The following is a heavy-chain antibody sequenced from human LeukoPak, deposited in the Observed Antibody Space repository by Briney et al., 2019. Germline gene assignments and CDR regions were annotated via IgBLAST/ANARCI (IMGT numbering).Heavy chain of an antibody. Sequence: GGSLRLSCAASGFTFSDYYMIWIRQAPGKGLEWVSYISSSGSTISYADSVKGRFTISRDNAKNSLYLQMDSLRVEDTAVYYCARDPYSGSYGPYYYYYMDVWGKGTTVTISS. CDR1: GFTFSDYY. D-gene: IGHD1-26*01. CDR3: ARDPYSGSYGPYYYYYMDV. J-gene: IGHJ6*03. CDR2: ISSSGSTI. V-gene: IGHV3-11*04.